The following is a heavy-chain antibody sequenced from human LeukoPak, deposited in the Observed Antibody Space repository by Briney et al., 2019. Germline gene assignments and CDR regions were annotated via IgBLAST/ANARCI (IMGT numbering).Heavy chain of an antibody. J-gene: IGHJ4*02. CDR1: GGSISSSSYY. D-gene: IGHD1-26*01. CDR2: IYYSGST. V-gene: IGHV4-39*07. Sequence: PSETLSLTCTVSGGSISSSSYYWGWIRQPPGKGLEWIGSIYYSGSTYYNPSLKSRVTISVDTSKNQFSLKLSSVTAADTAVYYCARSTRKDGFDHWGQGTLVTVSS. CDR3: ARSTRKDGFDH.